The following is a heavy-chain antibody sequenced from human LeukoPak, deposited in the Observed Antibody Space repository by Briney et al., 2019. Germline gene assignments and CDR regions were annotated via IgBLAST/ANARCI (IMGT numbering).Heavy chain of an antibody. CDR3: ARVQSLRVVRCFDP. CDR2: INPNSGGT. Sequence: ASVKVSYKASGYTFTGYYMHWVRQAPGQGLEWMGWINPNSGGTNYAQKFQGRVTMTRATSISTAYMDLSRLTSDDTAVYYCARVQSLRVVRCFDPWGQGTLVTVSS. V-gene: IGHV1-2*02. D-gene: IGHD4-17*01. J-gene: IGHJ5*02. CDR1: GYTFTGYY.